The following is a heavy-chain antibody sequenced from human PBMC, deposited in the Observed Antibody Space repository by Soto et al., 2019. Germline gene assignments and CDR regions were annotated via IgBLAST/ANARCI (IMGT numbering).Heavy chain of an antibody. CDR1: GYTFTSYA. CDR2: INAGNGNT. Sequence: QVQLVQSGAEEKKPGASVKVSCKASGYTFTSYAMHWVRQAPGQRLEWMGWINAGNGNTKYSQKFQGRVTITRDTSASPAYMELSSLRSEDTAVYYCARSSGWYVWFDPWGQGTLVTVSS. J-gene: IGHJ5*02. V-gene: IGHV1-3*05. CDR3: ARSSGWYVWFDP. D-gene: IGHD6-13*01.